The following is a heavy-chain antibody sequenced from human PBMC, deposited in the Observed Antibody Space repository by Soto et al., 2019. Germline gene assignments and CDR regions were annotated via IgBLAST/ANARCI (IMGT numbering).Heavy chain of an antibody. Sequence: GWSLRLYCAASGFTFRTYGLHWVRQAPGKGLEWGAVISYDGSNKYYEDCVKGRFTISRDNSKNTLYLQMNSLRAEETAVYYCAKGGVGSTSNAFDIWGQGTMVTVSS. D-gene: IGHD1-26*01. CDR1: GFTFRTYG. J-gene: IGHJ3*02. CDR3: AKGGVGSTSNAFDI. CDR2: ISYDGSNK. V-gene: IGHV3-30*18.